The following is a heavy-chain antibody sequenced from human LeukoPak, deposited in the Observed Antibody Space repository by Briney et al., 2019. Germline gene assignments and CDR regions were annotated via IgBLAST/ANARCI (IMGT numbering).Heavy chain of an antibody. D-gene: IGHD4-11*01. Sequence: GSLRLSCAASGFTFSSCWMHWVRQAPGKGLVWVSRINTDGSSTSYADSVKGRFTISRDNAKNTLYLQMNSLRAEDTAVYYCARDTVTNNWFDPWGQGTLVTVSS. CDR2: INTDGSST. CDR3: ARDTVTNNWFDP. V-gene: IGHV3-74*01. CDR1: GFTFSSCW. J-gene: IGHJ5*02.